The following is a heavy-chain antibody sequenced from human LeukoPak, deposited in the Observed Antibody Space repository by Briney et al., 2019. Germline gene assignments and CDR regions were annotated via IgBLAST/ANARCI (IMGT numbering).Heavy chain of an antibody. CDR2: ISYDGSNK. CDR1: GFTFSAYA. Sequence: GGSLRLSCEASGFTFSAYAMTWVRQAPGKGLEWVSVISYDGSNKYYADSVKGRFTISRDNSKNTLYLQMNSLRAEDTAVYYCAKDPSYSSSWYGYYYYGMDVWGQGTTVTVSS. CDR3: AKDPSYSSSWYGYYYYGMDV. J-gene: IGHJ6*02. D-gene: IGHD6-13*01. V-gene: IGHV3-30*18.